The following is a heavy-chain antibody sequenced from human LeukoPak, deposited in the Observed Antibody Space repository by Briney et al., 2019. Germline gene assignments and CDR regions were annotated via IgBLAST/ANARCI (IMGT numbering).Heavy chain of an antibody. J-gene: IGHJ3*02. CDR2: LYPGDSDT. CDR1: GYSFTSYW. D-gene: IGHD3-9*01. CDR3: ARQKDYDIYAFDI. Sequence: GESLKISCKGSGYSFTSYWIGWVRPMPGKGLEWMGSLYPGDSDTRYSPSFKGQVTISADKSIRTPYLQWSSLKASDTAMYYCARQKDYDIYAFDIWGQGTMVTVSS. V-gene: IGHV5-51*01.